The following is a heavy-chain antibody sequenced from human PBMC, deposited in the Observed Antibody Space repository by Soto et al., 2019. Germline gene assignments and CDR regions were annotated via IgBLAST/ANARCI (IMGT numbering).Heavy chain of an antibody. CDR3: AVLYCSSTSCSSGWFDP. CDR2: IVVGSGNT. CDR1: GFTFTSSA. Sequence: SVKVSCNASGFTFTSSAVQWVRQARGQRLEWIGWIVVGSGNTNYAQKLQERVTITRDMSTTTAYMELSSLRSADTAVYYCAVLYCSSTSCSSGWFDPWGQGTLVTVSS. D-gene: IGHD2-2*01. J-gene: IGHJ5*02. V-gene: IGHV1-58*01.